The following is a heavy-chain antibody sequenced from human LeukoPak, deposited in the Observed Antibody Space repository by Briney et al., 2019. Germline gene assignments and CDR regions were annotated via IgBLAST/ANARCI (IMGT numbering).Heavy chain of an antibody. CDR2: ISGSGGRT. J-gene: IGHJ4*02. V-gene: IGHV3-23*01. CDR1: GFTFSGYG. CDR3: AKGVGYCSGGSCQQFDY. D-gene: IGHD2-15*01. Sequence: GGTLRLSCAASGFTFSGYGMSWVRQAPGKGLKWVSAISGSGGRTYYADSVKGRITISRDNSKNTLYLQMNSLRAEDTAVYYCAKGVGYCSGGSCQQFDYWGQGTLVTVSS.